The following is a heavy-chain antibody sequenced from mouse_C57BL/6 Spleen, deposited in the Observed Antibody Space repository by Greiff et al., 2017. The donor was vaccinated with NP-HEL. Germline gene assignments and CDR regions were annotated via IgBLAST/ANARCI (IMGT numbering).Heavy chain of an antibody. V-gene: IGHV5-4*01. CDR2: ISDGGSYT. J-gene: IGHJ2*01. CDR3: ARGGMVTLDY. Sequence: EVQGVESGGGLVKPGGSLKLSCAASGFTFSSYAMSWVRQTPEKRLEWVATISDGGSYTYYPDNVKGRFTISRDNAKNNLYLQMSHLKSEDTAMYYCARGGMVTLDYWGQGTTLTVSS. D-gene: IGHD2-2*01. CDR1: GFTFSSYA.